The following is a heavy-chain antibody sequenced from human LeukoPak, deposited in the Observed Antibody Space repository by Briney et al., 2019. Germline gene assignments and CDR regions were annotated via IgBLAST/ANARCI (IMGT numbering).Heavy chain of an antibody. CDR1: GYTFTSYG. J-gene: IGHJ5*02. D-gene: IGHD3-22*01. CDR3: ARVAYDSSGYYYVWFDP. CDR2: ISAYNGNT. Sequence: ASVKVSYKASGYTFTSYGISWVRQAPGQGLEWMGWISAYNGNTNYAQKLQGRVTMTTDTSTSTAYMELRSLRSDDTAVYYCARVAYDSSGYYYVWFDPWGQGTLVTVSS. V-gene: IGHV1-18*01.